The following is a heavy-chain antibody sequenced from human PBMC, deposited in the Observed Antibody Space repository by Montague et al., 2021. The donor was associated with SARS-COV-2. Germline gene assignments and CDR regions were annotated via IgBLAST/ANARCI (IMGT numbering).Heavy chain of an antibody. V-gene: IGHV4-34*01. CDR1: SGSFRGYY. CDR2: INHSGST. J-gene: IGHJ6*02. CDR3: ARLGAITLVRGTTKADFSNYGMAV. Sequence: SETLSLTCAVSSGSFRGYYWSWIRQPPGKGLEWIGEINHSGSTAYNPSLESRVSISVDTSNKQFSLKVTSVTAADTAVYYCARLGAITLVRGTTKADFSNYGMAVWGQGTTVTVPS. D-gene: IGHD3-10*01.